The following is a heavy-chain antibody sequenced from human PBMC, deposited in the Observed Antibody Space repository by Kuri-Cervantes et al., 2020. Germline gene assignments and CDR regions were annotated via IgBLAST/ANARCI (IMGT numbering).Heavy chain of an antibody. CDR2: ISYDGSNK. D-gene: IGHD1-26*01. J-gene: IGHJ4*02. CDR3: ARRLASGSYQRLDY. CDR1: GFTFSSYG. V-gene: IGHV3-30*03. Sequence: GESLKISCAASGFTFSSYGMHWVRQAPGKGLEWVAVISYDGSNKYYADSVKGRFTISRDNAQNSLYLQMNSLRAEDTAVYYCARRLASGSYQRLDYWGQGTLVTVSS.